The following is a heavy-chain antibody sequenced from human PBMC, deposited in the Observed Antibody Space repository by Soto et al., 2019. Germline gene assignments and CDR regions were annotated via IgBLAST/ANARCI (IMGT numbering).Heavy chain of an antibody. CDR3: ANVLYHDYSNPGHYGMDV. CDR1: GGTFSSYA. D-gene: IGHD4-4*01. J-gene: IGHJ6*02. CDR2: IIPIFGTA. Sequence: GASVKVSCKASGGTFSSYAISWVRQAPGQGLEWMGGIIPIFGTANYAQKFQGRVTITADESTSTAYMELSSLRSEDTAVYYCANVLYHDYSNPGHYGMDVWGQGTTVTVSS. V-gene: IGHV1-69*13.